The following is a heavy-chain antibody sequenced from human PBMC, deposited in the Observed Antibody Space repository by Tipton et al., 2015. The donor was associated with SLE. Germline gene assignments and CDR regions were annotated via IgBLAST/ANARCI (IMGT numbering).Heavy chain of an antibody. CDR3: ARVVKGSSWYWFDP. CDR1: GGSFNGYS. D-gene: IGHD6-13*01. V-gene: IGHV4-34*01. CDR2: ISHGRTT. J-gene: IGHJ5*02. Sequence: TLSLTCTVSGGSFNGYSWSWVRQSPGKGLEWIGEISHGRTTNYNPSLKSRVSMSLDTSTNQFSLRLSSVTAADTAVYYCARVVKGSSWYWFDPWGQGTLVTVSS.